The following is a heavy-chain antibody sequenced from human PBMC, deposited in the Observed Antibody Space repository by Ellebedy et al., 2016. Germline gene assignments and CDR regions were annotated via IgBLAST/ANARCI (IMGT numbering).Heavy chain of an antibody. J-gene: IGHJ5*02. CDR3: ARVVSTVTTLDWFDP. CDR2: ISAYNGNT. Sequence: ASVKVSXXASGYTFSNYGITWVRQAPGQGLEWMGWISAYNGNTNYAQKLQGRVTMTTDTSTSTAYMELRSLRSDDAAVYYCARVVSTVTTLDWFDPWGQGTLVTVSS. CDR1: GYTFSNYG. D-gene: IGHD4-17*01. V-gene: IGHV1-18*01.